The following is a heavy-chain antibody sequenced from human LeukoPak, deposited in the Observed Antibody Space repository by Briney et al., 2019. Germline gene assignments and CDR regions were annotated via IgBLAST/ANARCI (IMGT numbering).Heavy chain of an antibody. V-gene: IGHV3-21*01. J-gene: IGHJ6*02. CDR1: GFSFSSYT. Sequence: GGSLRLSCAASGFSFSSYTTNWVRQAPGEGLEWVSSISSSSSYIYYADSVKGRFTISRANAKNSLYLQMNSLRAEDTSVYYCARDVSVGGSYGSYGMDVWGQGTTVTVSS. CDR2: ISSSSSYI. CDR3: ARDVSVGGSYGSYGMDV. D-gene: IGHD1-26*01.